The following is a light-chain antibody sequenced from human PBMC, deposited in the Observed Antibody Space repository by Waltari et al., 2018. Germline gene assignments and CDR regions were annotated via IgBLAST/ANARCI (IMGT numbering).Light chain of an antibody. CDR1: QSLLHSNGNTY. CDR3: VQAIAFPFT. CDR2: MGS. V-gene: IGKV2-40*01. Sequence: DIVMTQTPLSLPITPGEPASISCRSSQSLLHSNGNTYLHWYLQKPGQSPQLLIYMGSNRASGVPDRFSGSGSGTDFTLKISKVEAEDVGVYDCVQAIAFPFTFGPGTKLDIK. J-gene: IGKJ3*01.